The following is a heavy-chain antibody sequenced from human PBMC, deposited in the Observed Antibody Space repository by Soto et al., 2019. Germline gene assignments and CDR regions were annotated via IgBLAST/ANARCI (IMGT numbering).Heavy chain of an antibody. V-gene: IGHV3-30*18. CDR3: AKPRSSLEWPPFDP. CDR1: GFTFRSYG. D-gene: IGHD3-3*01. Sequence: QVKLVESGGGVVQSGRSRRLSCAASGFTFRSYGMHWVRQSPGKGLEWVAVIKSDGRNTDYADSVKGRFFISRDNTRDMLYLQMNRLRAAHTAVYYCAKPRSSLEWPPFDPWGQGTLVTVSS. J-gene: IGHJ5*02. CDR2: IKSDGRNT.